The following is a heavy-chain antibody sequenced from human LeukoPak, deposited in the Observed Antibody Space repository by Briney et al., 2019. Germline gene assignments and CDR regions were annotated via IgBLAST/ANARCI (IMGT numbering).Heavy chain of an antibody. J-gene: IGHJ3*02. D-gene: IGHD3-10*01. CDR2: ISSSSSYT. Sequence: GGSLRLSCAASGFTFSDHYMSWMRQAPGKGLEWVSYISSSSSYTNSADSVKGRFTISRDNAKNSLYLQMNSLRAEDTAVYYCARVVGIGEWFGELFAFDIWGQGTMVTVSS. CDR3: ARVVGIGEWFGELFAFDI. V-gene: IGHV3-11*06. CDR1: GFTFSDHY.